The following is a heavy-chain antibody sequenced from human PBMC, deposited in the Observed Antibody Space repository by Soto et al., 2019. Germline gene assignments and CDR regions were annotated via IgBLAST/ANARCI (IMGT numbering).Heavy chain of an antibody. D-gene: IGHD3-10*01. CDR1: KVTAW. V-gene: IGHV3-15*01. Sequence: VASGGGLVKPGGSLRLSCAGSKVTAWMSWVRQAPGKGLQWVGRIKSKAAGETTDYAEPVQGRFTISRDDSKDMVYLEMNSLKIEDTAVYSCGDLDGSFFGMDVWGQGTTVTVSS. CDR2: IKSKAAGETT. CDR3: GDLDGSFFGMDV. J-gene: IGHJ6*02.